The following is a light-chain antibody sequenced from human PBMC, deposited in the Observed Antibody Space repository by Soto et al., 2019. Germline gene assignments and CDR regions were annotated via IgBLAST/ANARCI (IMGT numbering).Light chain of an antibody. CDR3: CSYAGSYTLWV. CDR1: SSDIGSYNL. Sequence: QSVLTQPASVSGSPGQSITISCTGTSSDIGSYNLVSWYQQHPGKAPKVIIYEGSNRPSGVSNRFSASKSGNKASLTISGLQAEDEADYYCCSYAGSYTLWVFGGGTKLTVL. CDR2: EGS. V-gene: IGLV2-23*01. J-gene: IGLJ3*02.